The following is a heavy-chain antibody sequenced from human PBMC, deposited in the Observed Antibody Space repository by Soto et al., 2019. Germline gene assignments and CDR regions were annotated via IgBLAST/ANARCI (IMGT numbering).Heavy chain of an antibody. V-gene: IGHV3-23*01. CDR2: ISGSGGST. Sequence: EVQLLESGGGLVQPGGSLRLSCAASGFTFSSYAMSWVRQAPGKGLEWVSAISGSGGSTYYADSVKGRFTISRDNSKNTLYLQMNSLRAEDTAVYYCAVQEGYCSGGSCYSELDYWGQGPLVTVSS. CDR3: AVQEGYCSGGSCYSELDY. CDR1: GFTFSSYA. J-gene: IGHJ4*02. D-gene: IGHD2-15*01.